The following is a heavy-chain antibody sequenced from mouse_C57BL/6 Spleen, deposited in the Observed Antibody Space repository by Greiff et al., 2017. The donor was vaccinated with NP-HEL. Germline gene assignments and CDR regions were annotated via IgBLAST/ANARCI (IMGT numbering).Heavy chain of an antibody. J-gene: IGHJ4*01. CDR3: TSYAYGSDYYAMDY. CDR1: GYTFTSYW. D-gene: IGHD1-1*01. Sequence: VQLQQSGAELVKPGASVKLSCKASGYTFTSYWMHWVKQRPGRGLEWIGRIDPNSGGTKYNEKFKGKATLTVDKPSSTAYMQLSSLTSEDSAVYYCTSYAYGSDYYAMDYWGQGASVTVSS. CDR2: IDPNSGGT. V-gene: IGHV1-72*01.